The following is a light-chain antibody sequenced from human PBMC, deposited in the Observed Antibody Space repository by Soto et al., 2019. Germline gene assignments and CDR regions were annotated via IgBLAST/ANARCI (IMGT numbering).Light chain of an antibody. CDR3: SAHTSGNTRV. CDR2: EVT. J-gene: IGLJ1*01. Sequence: QSVLTQPASVSGSPGQSIAISCTGTSSDLGAYDYVSWYQQQPDKAPKLIIYEVTKRPSGVSNRFSGSKSGNTASLTISGIQLEDEADYYCSAHTSGNTRVFGTGTKVTV. CDR1: SSDLGAYDY. V-gene: IGLV2-14*01.